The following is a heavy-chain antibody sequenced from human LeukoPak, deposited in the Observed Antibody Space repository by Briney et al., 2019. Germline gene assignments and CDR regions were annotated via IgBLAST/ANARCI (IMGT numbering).Heavy chain of an antibody. Sequence: RGGSLRLSCVGSGFKFDDYGMSWVRQVPGKGLEWVSGINWNGGDTGYADSVKGRFIVSRDNAKNSLYLQMNSLRAEDTALYYCARVKGITLIVVRALDFWGQGTTVTVSS. V-gene: IGHV3-20*04. D-gene: IGHD3-22*01. CDR1: GFKFDDYG. CDR2: INWNGGDT. CDR3: ARVKGITLIVVRALDF. J-gene: IGHJ3*01.